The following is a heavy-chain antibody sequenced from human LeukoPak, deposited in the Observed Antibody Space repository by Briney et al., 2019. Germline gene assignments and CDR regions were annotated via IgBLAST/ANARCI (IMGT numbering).Heavy chain of an antibody. J-gene: IGHJ6*02. CDR1: GYTLTELS. D-gene: IGHD2-2*01. CDR3: ATDPGEIVPAAKVPRGDYCYGMDV. V-gene: IGHV1-24*01. Sequence: GASVKVSCKVSGYTLTELSMHWVRQAPGKGLEWMGVFDPEDGETIYAQKFQGRVTMTEDTSTDTAYMELNSLRSDDTAVYYCATDPGEIVPAAKVPRGDYCYGMDVWGQGTTVTVSS. CDR2: FDPEDGET.